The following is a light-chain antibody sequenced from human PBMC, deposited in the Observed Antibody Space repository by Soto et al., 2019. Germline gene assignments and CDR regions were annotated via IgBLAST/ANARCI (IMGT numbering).Light chain of an antibody. CDR3: QQYENLPT. CDR1: QDISNY. V-gene: IGKV1-33*01. J-gene: IGKJ5*01. CDR2: DAS. Sequence: DIQMTQSPSSLSASVGDRVTITFRASQDISNYLNWYQQKAGRAPKLLIYDASNLEAGVPSRFRGSGSGTDFTFTISRLQPEDIATYYCQQYENLPTFGQGGRLEVK.